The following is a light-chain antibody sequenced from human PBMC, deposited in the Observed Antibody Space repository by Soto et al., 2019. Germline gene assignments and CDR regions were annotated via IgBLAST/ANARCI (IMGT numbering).Light chain of an antibody. Sequence: QSVLTQPASVSGSPGQSIIISCTGTSSDVGGYNHVSWYQQHPGKAPKLMIYEVSNRPSGVSDRFSGSKSGNTASLTISGLQAEDEADYYCSSYTSSSTGVFGGGTKLTVL. V-gene: IGLV2-14*01. CDR2: EVS. J-gene: IGLJ3*02. CDR1: SSDVGGYNH. CDR3: SSYTSSSTGV.